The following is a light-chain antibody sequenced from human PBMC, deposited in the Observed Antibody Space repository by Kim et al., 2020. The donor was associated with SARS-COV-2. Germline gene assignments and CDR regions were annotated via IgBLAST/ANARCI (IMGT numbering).Light chain of an antibody. CDR2: NNN. V-gene: IGLV1-44*01. Sequence: QSVLTQPPSASGTPGQRVAISCSGSSTNIGINVVHWYQQLPGTAPKLLIFNNNQRPSGVPDPFSGSTSGTSASLAISGLQSEDEADYYCATWDDSLHGVVFGGGTQLTVL. CDR3: ATWDDSLHGVV. CDR1: STNIGINV. J-gene: IGLJ2*01.